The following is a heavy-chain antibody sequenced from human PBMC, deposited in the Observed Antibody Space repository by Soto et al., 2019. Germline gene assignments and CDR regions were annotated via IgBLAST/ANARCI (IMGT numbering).Heavy chain of an antibody. V-gene: IGHV4-30-2*01. CDR2: IYHSGST. Sequence: QLQLQESGSGLVKPSQTLSLTCAVSGGSISSGGYSWSWIRQPPGKGLEWIGYIYHSGSTYYNPSLKSRVTISVDRSKNQFSLKLSAVTAADTAVYYCARGNCSGGSCYSDYWGQGTLVTVSS. D-gene: IGHD2-15*01. J-gene: IGHJ4*02. CDR3: ARGNCSGGSCYSDY. CDR1: GGSISSGGYS.